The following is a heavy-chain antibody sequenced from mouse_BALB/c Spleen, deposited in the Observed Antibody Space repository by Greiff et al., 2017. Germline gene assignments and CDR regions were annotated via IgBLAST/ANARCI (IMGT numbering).Heavy chain of an antibody. J-gene: IGHJ4*01. D-gene: IGHD3-2*02. CDR1: EYEFPSHD. V-gene: IGHV5-6-5*01. CDR3: ARRLPYAMDY. Sequence: EVHLVESGGGLVQPGESLKLSCESNEYEFPSHDMSWVRQTPEKRLEWVASISSGGSTYYPDSVKGRFTISRDNARNILYLQMSSLRSEDTAMYYCARRLPYAMDYWGQGTSVTVSS. CDR2: ISSGGST.